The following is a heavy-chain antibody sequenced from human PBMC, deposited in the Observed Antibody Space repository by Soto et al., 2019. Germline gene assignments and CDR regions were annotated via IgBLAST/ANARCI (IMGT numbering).Heavy chain of an antibody. Sequence: PSETLSLTCTVSRDSISRYFWNWVRQSPGKGLEWIGNVYYTGAATYNPSLKSRVTISVDPSNSQFSLSLSSVTAADTAVYYCPSDFWHTYPLLYGMDVWGQGTTVTVAS. D-gene: IGHD3-3*01. V-gene: IGHV4-59*01. J-gene: IGHJ6*02. CDR3: PSDFWHTYPLLYGMDV. CDR2: VYYTGAA. CDR1: RDSISRYF.